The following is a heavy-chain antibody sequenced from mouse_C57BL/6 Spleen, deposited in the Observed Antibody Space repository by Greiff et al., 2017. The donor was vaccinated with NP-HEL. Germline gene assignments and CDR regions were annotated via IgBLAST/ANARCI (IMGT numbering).Heavy chain of an antibody. D-gene: IGHD2-3*01. V-gene: IGHV5-17*01. Sequence: DVKLVESGGGLVKPGGSLKLSCAASGFTFSDYGMHWVRQAPEKGLEWVAYISSGSSTIYYADTVKGRFTISRDNAKNTLFLQMTSLRSEDTAMYYCARGGLLPYFDYWGQGTTLTVSS. CDR2: ISSGSSTI. J-gene: IGHJ2*01. CDR3: ARGGLLPYFDY. CDR1: GFTFSDYG.